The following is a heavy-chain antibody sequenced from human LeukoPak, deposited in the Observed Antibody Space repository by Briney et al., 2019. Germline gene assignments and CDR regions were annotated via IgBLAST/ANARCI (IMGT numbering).Heavy chain of an antibody. J-gene: IGHJ3*02. CDR2: IYYSGST. D-gene: IGHD4-17*01. Sequence: PSETLSLTCTVSGGSISSSSYYWGWIRQPPGKGLEWIGSIYYSGSTYYNPSLRSRVTISVDTSKNQFSLKLSSVTAADTAVYYCARGGNYGDYAGQGPTDAFDIWGQGTMVTVSS. V-gene: IGHV4-39*01. CDR3: ARGGNYGDYAGQGPTDAFDI. CDR1: GGSISSSSYY.